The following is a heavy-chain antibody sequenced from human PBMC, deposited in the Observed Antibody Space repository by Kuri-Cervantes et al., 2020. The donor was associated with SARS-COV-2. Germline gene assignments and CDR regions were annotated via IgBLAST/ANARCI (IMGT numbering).Heavy chain of an antibody. J-gene: IGHJ4*02. CDR2: ISSSSSTI. CDR1: GFTFSSYS. D-gene: IGHD4-17*01. V-gene: IGHV3-48*04. Sequence: GESLKISCAASGFTFSSYSMNWVHQAPGKGLEWVSYISSSSSTIYYADSVKGRFIISRDNAKNSLYLQMNSLRVEDTALYYCARAYGDYVFREGLDSWGQGTLVTVSS. CDR3: ARAYGDYVFREGLDS.